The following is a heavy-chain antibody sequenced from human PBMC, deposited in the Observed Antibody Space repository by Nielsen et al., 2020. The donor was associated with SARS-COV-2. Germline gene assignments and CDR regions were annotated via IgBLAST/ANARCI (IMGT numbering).Heavy chain of an antibody. CDR3: AKGDGGTYYFDY. J-gene: IGHJ4*02. CDR1: GFAFSGYS. CDR2: ISSGSSTM. D-gene: IGHD1-7*01. V-gene: IGHV3-48*01. Sequence: GESLKISCAASGFAFSGYSMNWVRQVPGKGLEWLSYISSGSSTMYYADSVKGRFTISRDNAKNSLYLRMNSLRADDTAVYYCAKGDGGTYYFDYWGQGTLVTVSS.